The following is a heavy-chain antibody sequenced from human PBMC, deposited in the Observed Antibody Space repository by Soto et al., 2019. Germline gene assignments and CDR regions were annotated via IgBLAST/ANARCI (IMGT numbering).Heavy chain of an antibody. CDR2: INYSGRS. J-gene: IGHJ5*02. CDR1: GDSSSTYY. Sequence: QVQLQESGPGLVKSSETLSLTCSVSGDSSSTYYWGWIRQPPGKGLEWIGYINYSGRSNHNPSLKSRISISVGASENPVSLKLTSVTAADTAGYYCARSDCSYSVSCNWFDPWGQGTPVAVSS. D-gene: IGHD2-15*01. V-gene: IGHV4-59*01. CDR3: ARSDCSYSVSCNWFDP.